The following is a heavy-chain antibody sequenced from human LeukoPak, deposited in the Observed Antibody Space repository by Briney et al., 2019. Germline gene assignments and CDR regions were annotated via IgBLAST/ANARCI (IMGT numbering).Heavy chain of an antibody. J-gene: IGHJ4*02. CDR1: GYTFTSYG. CDR2: ISAYNGNT. Sequence: ASVKVSCKASGYTFTSYGISWVRQAPGQGLEWMGWISAYNGNTNCAQKLQGRVTMTTDTSTSTAYMELRSLRSGDTAVYYCARAGDQYSSSGLWGQGTLVTVSS. D-gene: IGHD6-13*01. CDR3: ARAGDQYSSSGL. V-gene: IGHV1-18*01.